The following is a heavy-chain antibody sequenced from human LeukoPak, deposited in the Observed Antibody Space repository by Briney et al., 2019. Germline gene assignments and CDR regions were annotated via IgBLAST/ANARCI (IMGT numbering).Heavy chain of an antibody. D-gene: IGHD3-9*01. Sequence: VRQPPGKGLEWVSGIGASGGSTYYADSQKWRFTISRDNSKNTLYLQMNSLRTEDTAVYYCAKAEGYDILTGLDYWGQGTLVTVSS. CDR2: IGASGGST. CDR3: AKAEGYDILTGLDY. V-gene: IGHV3-23*01. J-gene: IGHJ4*02.